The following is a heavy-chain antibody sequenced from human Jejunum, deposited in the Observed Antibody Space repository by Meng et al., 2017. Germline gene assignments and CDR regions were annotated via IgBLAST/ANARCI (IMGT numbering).Heavy chain of an antibody. CDR2: IYYSGTT. CDR3: ARGPPPDGSIPSYLDY. CDR1: GFSVSDYY. J-gene: IGHJ4*02. D-gene: IGHD5-24*01. V-gene: IGHV3-53*01. Sequence: GGSLRLSCVISGFSVSDYYMSWVRQAPGKGLERLSVIYYSGTTYYAASVEGRFTISRDTSKNTLYLQMNSLRAEDTAIYYSARGPPPDGSIPSYLDYWGQGTLVTVSS.